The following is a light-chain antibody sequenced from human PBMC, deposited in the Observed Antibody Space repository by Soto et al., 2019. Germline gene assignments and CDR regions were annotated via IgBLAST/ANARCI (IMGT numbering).Light chain of an antibody. CDR1: QSVSSN. V-gene: IGKV3-15*01. CDR2: GAT. J-gene: IGKJ5*01. Sequence: EIVMTQSPATLSVSPGERATLSCRASQSVSSNLAWYQQKPGQAPRLLIHGATTRATGIPARFSGSGSGTEFTLTISRLQSEDFAIYYCQQYNNWPPITFGQGTRLEIK. CDR3: QQYNNWPPIT.